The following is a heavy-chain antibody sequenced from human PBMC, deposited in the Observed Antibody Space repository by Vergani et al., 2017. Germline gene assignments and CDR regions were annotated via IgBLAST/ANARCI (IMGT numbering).Heavy chain of an antibody. D-gene: IGHD3-3*01. CDR2: IKQDGSEK. Sequence: VQLVESGGGLVQPGGSLRLSCAASGFTFSSYWMSWVRQAPGKGLEWVANIKQDGSEKYYVDSVKGRFTISRDNAKNSLYLQMNSLRAEDTAVYYCARDPVTIFGVVILRYYGMDVWGQGTTVTVSS. CDR1: GFTFSSYW. J-gene: IGHJ6*02. CDR3: ARDPVTIFGVVILRYYGMDV. V-gene: IGHV3-7*01.